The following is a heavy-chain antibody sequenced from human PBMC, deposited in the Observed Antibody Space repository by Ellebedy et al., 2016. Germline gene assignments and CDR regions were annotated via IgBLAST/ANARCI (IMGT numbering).Heavy chain of an antibody. Sequence: GESLKISXAASGFTFSSYAMSWVRQAPGKGLEWVSAISGSGGSTYYADSVKGRFTISRDNSKNTLYLQMNSLRAEDTAVYYCASDIVLMVYAIGADYWGQGTLVTVSS. CDR2: ISGSGGST. J-gene: IGHJ4*02. CDR1: GFTFSSYA. V-gene: IGHV3-23*01. CDR3: ASDIVLMVYAIGADY. D-gene: IGHD2-8*01.